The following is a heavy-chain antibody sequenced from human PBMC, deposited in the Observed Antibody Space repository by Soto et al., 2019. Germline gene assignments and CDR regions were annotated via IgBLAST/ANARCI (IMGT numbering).Heavy chain of an antibody. Sequence: PGGSLRLSCAASGFTFSSYGMHWVRQAPGKGLEWVAVIWYDGSNKYYVDSVKGRFTISRDNSKNTLYLQMNSLRAEDTAVYYCASDYPYYYDSSGYSPFDYWGQGTLVTV. CDR3: ASDYPYYYDSSGYSPFDY. J-gene: IGHJ4*02. V-gene: IGHV3-33*01. CDR1: GFTFSSYG. CDR2: IWYDGSNK. D-gene: IGHD3-22*01.